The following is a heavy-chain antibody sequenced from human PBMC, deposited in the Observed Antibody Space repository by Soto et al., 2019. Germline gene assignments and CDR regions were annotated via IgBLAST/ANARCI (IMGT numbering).Heavy chain of an antibody. CDR2: IGGGDGNT. Sequence: QVQLEQSGAEVKKPGASVKISCRTSGYTFTSNAIHWVRQAPGQRLEWMGWIGGGDGNTKYSQKFQGRVTMTIDTSVTTACMELSSLRSEDTSMYYCARGQSDGWYLDYWGQGTLVTVSS. J-gene: IGHJ4*02. V-gene: IGHV1-3*01. CDR3: ARGQSDGWYLDY. D-gene: IGHD6-19*01. CDR1: GYTFTSNA.